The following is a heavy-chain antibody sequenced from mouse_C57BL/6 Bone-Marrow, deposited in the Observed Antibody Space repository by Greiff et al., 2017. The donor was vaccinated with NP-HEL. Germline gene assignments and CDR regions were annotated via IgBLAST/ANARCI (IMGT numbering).Heavy chain of an antibody. Sequence: EVNVVESGGGLVKPGGSLKLSCAASGFTFSSYAMSWVRQTPEKRLEWVATISDGGSYTYYPDNVKGRFTISRDNAKNNLYLQMSHLKSEDTAMYYCARGAHYYGSNWYFDVWGTGTTVTVSS. V-gene: IGHV5-4*03. D-gene: IGHD1-1*01. J-gene: IGHJ1*03. CDR3: ARGAHYYGSNWYFDV. CDR1: GFTFSSYA. CDR2: ISDGGSYT.